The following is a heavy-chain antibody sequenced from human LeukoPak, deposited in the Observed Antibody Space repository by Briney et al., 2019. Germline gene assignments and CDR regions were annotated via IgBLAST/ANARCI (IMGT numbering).Heavy chain of an antibody. CDR2: ISAYNSHT. CDR3: ATTAALMITFGGVVAPGSFDI. J-gene: IGHJ3*02. D-gene: IGHD3-16*02. Sequence: ASVKVSCKTSGYNFTNFGFNWVRQAPGLGLEWMGWISAYNSHTNYAQNLQGRVTMTTDTSTSTAYMELRSLNSDDTAVYYCATTAALMITFGGVVAPGSFDIWGQGTMVAVSS. CDR1: GYNFTNFG. V-gene: IGHV1-18*01.